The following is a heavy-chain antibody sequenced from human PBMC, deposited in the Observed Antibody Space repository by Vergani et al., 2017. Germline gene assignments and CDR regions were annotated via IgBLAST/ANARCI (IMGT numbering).Heavy chain of an antibody. J-gene: IGHJ4*02. V-gene: IGHV3-64D*06. CDR1: GFTFSSYA. D-gene: IGHD3-22*01. Sequence: EVQLVESGGGLVQPGGSLRLSYSASGFTFSSYAMHWVRQAPGKGLEYVSAISSNGGSTYYADSVKGRFTISRDNSKNTLYLQMSSLRAEDTAVYYCVKGDYYDSSGYVWATHVIFDYWGQGTLVTVSS. CDR3: VKGDYYDSSGYVWATHVIFDY. CDR2: ISSNGGST.